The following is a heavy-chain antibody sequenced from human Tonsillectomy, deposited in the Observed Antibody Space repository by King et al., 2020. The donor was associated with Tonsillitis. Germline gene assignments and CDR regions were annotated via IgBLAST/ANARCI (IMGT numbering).Heavy chain of an antibody. V-gene: IGHV1-18*04. CDR2: ISTYNGNT. J-gene: IGHJ2*01. CDR1: GYSFTSYS. D-gene: IGHD4-23*01. CDR3: ARDPSGGTSPWYFDL. Sequence: QLVQSGAEVKKPGASVKVSCKASGYSFTSYSISWVRQAPGQGLEWMGWISTYNGNTNYAQKLQGRVTMTTDTSTSTAYMELRSLRSDDTAVYYCARDPSGGTSPWYFDLWGRGTLVTVSS.